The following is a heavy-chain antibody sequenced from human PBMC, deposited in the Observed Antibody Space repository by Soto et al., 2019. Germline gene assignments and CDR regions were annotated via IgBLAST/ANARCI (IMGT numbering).Heavy chain of an antibody. Sequence: GGSLRLSCAASGFTFSSYGMHWVRQAPGKGLEWVAVISYDGSNKYYADSVKGRFTISRDNSKNTLYLQMNSLRAEDTAVYYCAKDSRIAARPGYYYGMDVWGQGTTVTVSS. CDR3: AKDSRIAARPGYYYGMDV. D-gene: IGHD6-6*01. J-gene: IGHJ6*02. CDR1: GFTFSSYG. CDR2: ISYDGSNK. V-gene: IGHV3-30*18.